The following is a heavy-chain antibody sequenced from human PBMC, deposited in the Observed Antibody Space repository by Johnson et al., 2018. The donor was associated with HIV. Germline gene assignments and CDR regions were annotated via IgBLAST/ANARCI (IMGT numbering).Heavy chain of an antibody. J-gene: IGHJ3*02. D-gene: IGHD3-22*01. CDR2: IYSGGST. CDR3: AREKQNYYDSSGYAFDI. CDR1: GFTVSSNY. V-gene: IGHV3-66*02. Sequence: VQLVESGGGLVQPGGSLRLSCAASGFTVSSNYMSWVRQAPGKGLEWVSVIYSGGSTYYADSVKGRFTISRDNSKNTLYLQMNSLRAEDTAVYYCAREKQNYYDSSGYAFDIWGQGTMVTVSS.